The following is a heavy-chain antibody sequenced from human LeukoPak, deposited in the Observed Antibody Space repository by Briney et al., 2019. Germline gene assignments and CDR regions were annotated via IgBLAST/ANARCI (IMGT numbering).Heavy chain of an antibody. D-gene: IGHD6-13*01. Sequence: GGSLRLSCAASGFTFSSYAMSWVRQAPGKGLEWVSAISGSGGSTYYADSVKGRFTISRDNSKNTLYLQMNSLRAEDTAVYYCAKALYSSRWGSYYMDVWGKGTTVTISS. V-gene: IGHV3-23*01. CDR1: GFTFSSYA. J-gene: IGHJ6*03. CDR2: ISGSGGST. CDR3: AKALYSSRWGSYYMDV.